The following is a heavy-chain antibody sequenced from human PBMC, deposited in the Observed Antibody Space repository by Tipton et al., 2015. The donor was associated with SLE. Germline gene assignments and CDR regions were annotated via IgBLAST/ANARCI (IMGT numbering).Heavy chain of an antibody. CDR1: GGSISSGSYY. J-gene: IGHJ6*02. D-gene: IGHD3-10*01. CDR2: IYYSGST. V-gene: IGHV4-39*07. CDR3: ARDPYGSGSYLYYGMDV. Sequence: TLSLTCTVSGGSISSGSYYWGWIRQPPGKGLEWIGSIYYSGSTYYNPSLKSRVTISVDTSKNQFSLKLSSVTAADTAVYYCARDPYGSGSYLYYGMDVWGQGTTVIVSS.